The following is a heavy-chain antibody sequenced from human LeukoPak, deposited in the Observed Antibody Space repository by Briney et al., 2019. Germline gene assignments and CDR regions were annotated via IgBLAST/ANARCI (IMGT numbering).Heavy chain of an antibody. CDR1: GFTFSSYA. D-gene: IGHD6-13*01. Sequence: GRSLRLSCAASGFTFSSYAMHWVRQAPGKGLEWVAVISYDGSNKYYADSVKGRFTISRDNAKNSLYLQMNSLRAEDTAVYYCARDEGYGTSLAGYWGKGTTVTVSS. CDR2: ISYDGSNK. J-gene: IGHJ6*04. V-gene: IGHV3-30-3*01. CDR3: ARDEGYGTSLAGY.